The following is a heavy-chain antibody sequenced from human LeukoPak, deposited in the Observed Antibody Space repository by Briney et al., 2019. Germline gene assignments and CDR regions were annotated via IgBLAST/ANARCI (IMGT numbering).Heavy chain of an antibody. CDR3: ATYSAAGRTYYFDY. CDR1: GYSFTNYG. Sequence: ASVKVSCKASGYSFTNYGITWVRQAPGQGLEWMGWISPYNGNTNYAQKLQGRVTMTRDTSTSTAYMELRSLRSDDTAVYYCATYSAAGRTYYFDYWGQGALVTVSS. CDR2: ISPYNGNT. D-gene: IGHD6-13*01. J-gene: IGHJ4*02. V-gene: IGHV1-18*01.